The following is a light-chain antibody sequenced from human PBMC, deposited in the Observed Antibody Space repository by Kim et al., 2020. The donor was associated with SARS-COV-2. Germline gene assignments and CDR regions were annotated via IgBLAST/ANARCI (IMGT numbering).Light chain of an antibody. Sequence: QLVLTQSPSLSASLGASVKLTCTLSSGHRSYTIAWHQQQPEKGPRYLMKLTSDGSYSRGDGIPDRFSGSSSGAERYLIISSLQSEDEADYYCQTWGTGIRVFGGGTQLTVL. CDR1: SGHRSYT. V-gene: IGLV4-69*02. CDR2: LTSDGSY. CDR3: QTWGTGIRV. J-gene: IGLJ3*02.